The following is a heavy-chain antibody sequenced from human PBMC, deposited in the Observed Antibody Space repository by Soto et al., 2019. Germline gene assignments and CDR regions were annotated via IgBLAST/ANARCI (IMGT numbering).Heavy chain of an antibody. CDR3: AREGGAASGARREWYLDL. V-gene: IGHV1-2*02. D-gene: IGHD6-25*01. Sequence: QVHLVQSGAEVKKPGASVKVSCKTSGYTLTDYDMHWVRQAPGQGLEWMAWINAHTGDTGISERFRGRVTMSREPSTNPAHLGLTSLTSDDTAIYYCAREGGAASGARREWYLDLWGRGSLVTVSS. CDR2: INAHTGDT. CDR1: GYTLTDYD. J-gene: IGHJ2*01.